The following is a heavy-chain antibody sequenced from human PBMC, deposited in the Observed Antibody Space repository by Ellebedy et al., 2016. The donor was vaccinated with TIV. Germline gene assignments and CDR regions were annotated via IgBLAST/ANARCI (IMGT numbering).Heavy chain of an antibody. CDR1: GGSFSDFY. D-gene: IGHD6-19*01. CDR2: INHGGGT. Sequence: SETLSLXCAVYGGSFSDFYWTWIRQSPGKGLEWIGEINHGGGTNYNPSLKSRVTMSVDTSKTQFSLHLNSVTAADTGVYYCARGNTSWLGPYYFDYWGQGTPVTVSS. J-gene: IGHJ4*02. V-gene: IGHV4-34*01. CDR3: ARGNTSWLGPYYFDY.